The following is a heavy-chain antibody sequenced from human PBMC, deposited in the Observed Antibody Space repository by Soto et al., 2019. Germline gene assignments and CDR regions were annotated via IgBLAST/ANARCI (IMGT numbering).Heavy chain of an antibody. J-gene: IGHJ4*02. CDR1: GGSMSQYF. CDR2: NYYLGST. V-gene: IGHV4-59*01. Sequence: SETLSLTCSVSGGSMSQYFWSWIRQSPGKGLEWIGYNYYLGSTDYNPALKSRVTISVDTSKRQFSLRLTSVTAADTAVYYCARDGYDGSGSPYPAYWGPGTQVTVS. D-gene: IGHD3-10*01. CDR3: ARDGYDGSGSPYPAY.